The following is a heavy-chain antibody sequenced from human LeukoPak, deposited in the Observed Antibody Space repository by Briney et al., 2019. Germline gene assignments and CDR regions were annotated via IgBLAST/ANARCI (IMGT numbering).Heavy chain of an antibody. D-gene: IGHD1-1*01. CDR2: IDGSGSTR. Sequence: GGSLRLSCVASGFTFSSYEMNWVRQAPGEGLECISYIDGSGSTRYYADSVKDRFTISRDNAKNSLYLQMDSLRAEDTAVYYCVRVWNPQALDYWGQGTLVTVSS. J-gene: IGHJ4*02. V-gene: IGHV3-48*03. CDR1: GFTFSSYE. CDR3: VRVWNPQALDY.